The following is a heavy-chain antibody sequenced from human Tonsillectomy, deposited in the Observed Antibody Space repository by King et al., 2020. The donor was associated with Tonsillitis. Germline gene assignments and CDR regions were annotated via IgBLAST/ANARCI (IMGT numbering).Heavy chain of an antibody. CDR1: GFSFNSYA. V-gene: IGHV3-23*03. CDR2: LYSDGSNK. CDR3: VKESGWGGHDGSHSDS. J-gene: IGHJ4*02. Sequence: VQLVESGGGLGQPGGSLRLSCAASGFSFNSYAMNWVRQAPGRGLEWVSSLYSDGSNKNYADSVKGRFTVARDNAKNTLYLQMNNLRAEDTAVYYCVKESGWGGHDGSHSDSWGQGTLVAVSS. D-gene: IGHD6-19*01.